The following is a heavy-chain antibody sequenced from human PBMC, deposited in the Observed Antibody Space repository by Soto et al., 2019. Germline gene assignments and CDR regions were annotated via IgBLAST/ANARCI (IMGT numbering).Heavy chain of an antibody. V-gene: IGHV3-30-3*01. CDR3: ARESDH. Sequence: GGSLRLSCAASGFTFSSYAMHWVRQAPGKGLEWVAVISYDGSNKYYADSVKGRFTISRDNSKNTLYLQMYSLRVEDTAVYYCARESDHWGQGTLVTVSS. CDR2: ISYDGSNK. CDR1: GFTFSSYA. J-gene: IGHJ4*02.